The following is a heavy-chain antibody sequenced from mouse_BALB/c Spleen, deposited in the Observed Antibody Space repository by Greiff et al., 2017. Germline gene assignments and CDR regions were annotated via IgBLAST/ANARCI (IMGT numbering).Heavy chain of an antibody. CDR1: GYAFSSYW. V-gene: IGHV1-80*01. CDR2: IYPGDGDT. D-gene: IGHD1-1*01. J-gene: IGHJ2*01. CDR3: ARLTTVVVPYFDY. Sequence: VQLVESGAELVRPGSSVKISCKASGYAFSSYWMNWVKQRPGQGLEWIGQIYPGDGDTNYNGKFKGKATLTADKSSSTAYMQLSSLTSEDSAVYFCARLTTVVVPYFDYWGQGTTLTVSS.